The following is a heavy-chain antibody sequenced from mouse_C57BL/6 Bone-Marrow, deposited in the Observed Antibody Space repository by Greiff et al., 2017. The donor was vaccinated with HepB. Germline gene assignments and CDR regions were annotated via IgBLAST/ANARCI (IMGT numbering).Heavy chain of an antibody. J-gene: IGHJ1*03. CDR1: GYTFTSYD. Sequence: QVQLQQSGPELVKPGASVKLSCKASGYTFTSYDINWVKQRPGQGLEWIGWIYPRDGSTKYNEKFKGKATLTVDTSSSTAYMELHILTSEDSAVYFCARDTCYGSSYYWYFDVWGTGTTVTVSS. V-gene: IGHV1-85*01. D-gene: IGHD1-1*01. CDR2: IYPRDGST. CDR3: ARDTCYGSSYYWYFDV.